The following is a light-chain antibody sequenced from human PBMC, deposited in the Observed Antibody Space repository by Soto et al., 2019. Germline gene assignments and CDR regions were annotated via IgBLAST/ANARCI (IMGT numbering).Light chain of an antibody. J-gene: IGKJ1*01. CDR2: AAS. CDR1: QSISSY. Sequence: DIQVTQFPSSLSASVGDRVTITCRASQSISSYLNWYQQKPGKAPKLLIYAASSLQSGVPSRFSGSGSGTEFTLTISSLQPDDFATYYCQQYNSYWTFGQGTKVDIK. CDR3: QQYNSYWT. V-gene: IGKV1-39*01.